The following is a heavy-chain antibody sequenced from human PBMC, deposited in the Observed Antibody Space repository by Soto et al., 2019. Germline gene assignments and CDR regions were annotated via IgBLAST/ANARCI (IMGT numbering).Heavy chain of an antibody. CDR1: GYTFTSYG. CDR3: AREPQNNGNY. V-gene: IGHV1-18*04. Sequence: ASVKVSCKASGYTFTSYGISWVRQAPGQGFEWMGWISAYNGNTNYAQKLQGRVTMTTDTSTSTAYMELRSMRSDDTAVYFCAREPQNNGNYWGQGTLVTVSS. CDR2: ISAYNGNT. J-gene: IGHJ4*02. D-gene: IGHD2-8*01.